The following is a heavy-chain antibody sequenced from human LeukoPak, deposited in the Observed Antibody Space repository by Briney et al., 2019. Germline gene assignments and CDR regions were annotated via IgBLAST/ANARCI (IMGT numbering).Heavy chain of an antibody. D-gene: IGHD3-9*01. CDR3: ARGIYDILTGYYPLDY. CDR1: GYTFTSYD. CDR2: MNPNSGNT. J-gene: IGHJ4*02. Sequence: ASVKVSCKASGYTFTSYDINWVRQATGQGLEWMGWMNPNSGNTGCAQKFQGRVTMTRNTSISTAYMELSSLRSEDTAVYYCARGIYDILTGYYPLDYWGQGTLVTVSS. V-gene: IGHV1-8*01.